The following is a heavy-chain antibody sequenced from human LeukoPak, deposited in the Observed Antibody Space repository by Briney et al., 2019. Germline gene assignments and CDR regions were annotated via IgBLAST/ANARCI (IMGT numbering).Heavy chain of an antibody. CDR1: GYTFSTYA. D-gene: IGHD3-16*01. CDR2: ISPYNGNT. CDR3: ARDSLGSMEY. Sequence: GASVKVSCKASGYTFSTYAIIWVRQPPGQGLEWMGWISPYNGNTNYAQRLQGRVTMTTDTSTSTAYMELRSLRSDDTAVYYCARDSLGSMEYWGQGTLVTVSS. J-gene: IGHJ4*02. V-gene: IGHV1-18*01.